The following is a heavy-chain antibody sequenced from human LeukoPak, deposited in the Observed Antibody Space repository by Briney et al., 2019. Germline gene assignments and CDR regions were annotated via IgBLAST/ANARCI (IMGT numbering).Heavy chain of an antibody. Sequence: GGSLRLSRAAAGFTFSGYSMNWVRQAPGKGLEWLSFISSGGGAIFYADSVMGRFTISRDDAKNSLYLQMNSLRDEDTAVYFCARDRGGSYTPLDYWGQGTLVTVSS. CDR1: GFTFSGYS. CDR2: ISSGGGAI. J-gene: IGHJ4*02. D-gene: IGHD1-26*01. CDR3: ARDRGGSYTPLDY. V-gene: IGHV3-48*02.